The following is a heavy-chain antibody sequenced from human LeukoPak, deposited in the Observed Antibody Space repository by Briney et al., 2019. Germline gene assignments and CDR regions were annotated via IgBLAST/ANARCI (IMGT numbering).Heavy chain of an antibody. V-gene: IGHV3-30*18. CDR3: AKVGPAPYSSGWYGLDY. CDR1: GFTFSSYW. Sequence: GGSLRLSCAASGFTFSSYWMHWVRQAPGKGLEWVAVISYDGSNKYYADSVKGRFTISRDNSKNTLYLQMNSLRAEDTAVYYCAKVGPAPYSSGWYGLDYWGQGTPVTVSS. J-gene: IGHJ4*02. D-gene: IGHD6-19*01. CDR2: ISYDGSNK.